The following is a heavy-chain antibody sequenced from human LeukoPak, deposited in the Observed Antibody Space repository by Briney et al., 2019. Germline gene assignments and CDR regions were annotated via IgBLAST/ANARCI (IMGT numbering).Heavy chain of an antibody. V-gene: IGHV4-59*01. J-gene: IGHJ4*02. Sequence: SETLSLTCTVSGGSMNGYYWSWIRQPPGKGLEWIGYIHYSGSTNYNPSLKSRVSTSVDTSKKQFSLRLTSVTAADTAVYYCARGDATYFDSWGQGTLVTVSS. CDR1: GGSMNGYY. D-gene: IGHD3-16*01. CDR2: IHYSGST. CDR3: ARGDATYFDS.